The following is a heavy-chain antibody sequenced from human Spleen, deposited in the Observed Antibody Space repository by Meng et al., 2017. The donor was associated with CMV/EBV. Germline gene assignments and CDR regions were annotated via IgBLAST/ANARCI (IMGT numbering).Heavy chain of an antibody. CDR3: ATVGGSDYLGPYFDF. J-gene: IGHJ4*02. V-gene: IGHV3-33*01. D-gene: IGHD5-12*01. CDR2: IWYDGSNK. Sequence: SGFTFSSYGMRWVRQAPGKGLEWVAVIWYDGSNKYYADSVKGRFTISRDNSKNTLYLQMNSLRAEDTAMYYCATVGGSDYLGPYFDFWGQGTLVTVSS. CDR1: GFTFSSYG.